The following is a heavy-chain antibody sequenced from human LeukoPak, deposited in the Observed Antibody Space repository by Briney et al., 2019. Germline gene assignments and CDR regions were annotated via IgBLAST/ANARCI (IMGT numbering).Heavy chain of an antibody. V-gene: IGHV3-66*01. CDR1: GFTVSGNY. CDR3: ASRDKGYYYGMDV. D-gene: IGHD5-24*01. J-gene: IGHJ6*02. CDR2: LYSGGST. Sequence: PGGSLRLSCAASGFTVSGNYMSWVRQAPGKGLEWVSLLYSGGSTYYADSVKGRFSISRDNSKNTLYLQMNSLSAEDTAVYYCASRDKGYYYGMDVWGQGTTVTVSS.